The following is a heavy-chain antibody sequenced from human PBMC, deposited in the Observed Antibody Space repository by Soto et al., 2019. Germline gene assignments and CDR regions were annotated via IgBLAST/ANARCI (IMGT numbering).Heavy chain of an antibody. D-gene: IGHD3-22*01. CDR2: ISIGSGSI. Sequence: EVHLVESGGGLVQPGGSLRVSCAASGFTFSNYAMNWVRQATGKGLEWVSYISIGSGSIFYADSVKGRFTISRDDAKNSLYLQMNTLSDEDTAVYYCVRDDRWAFDFWGQGKMVTVSS. CDR1: GFTFSNYA. CDR3: VRDDRWAFDF. J-gene: IGHJ3*01. V-gene: IGHV3-48*02.